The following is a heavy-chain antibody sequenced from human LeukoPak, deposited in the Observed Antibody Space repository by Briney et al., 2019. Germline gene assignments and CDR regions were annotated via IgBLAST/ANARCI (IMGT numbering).Heavy chain of an antibody. J-gene: IGHJ6*02. CDR3: ARDSSPQYGMDV. Sequence: ASVKVSCKASGYAFTGYYMHWVRQAPGQGLEWMGWINPNSGGTNYAQKFQGWVTMTRDTSISTAYMELSRLRSDDTAVYYCARDSSPQYGMDVWGQGTTVTVSS. V-gene: IGHV1-2*04. CDR2: INPNSGGT. CDR1: GYAFTGYY. D-gene: IGHD2-2*01.